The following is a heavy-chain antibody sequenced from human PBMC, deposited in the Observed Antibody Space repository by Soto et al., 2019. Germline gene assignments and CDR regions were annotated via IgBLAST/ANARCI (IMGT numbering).Heavy chain of an antibody. D-gene: IGHD3-3*01. Sequence: GESLKISCKGSGYSFTSYWIGWVRQMPGKGLEWMGIIYPGDSDTRYSPSFQGQVTISADKSISTAYLQWSSLKASDTAMYYCARRAKPTETYYDFWSGYYTHYYYYGMDGWGQGTTVTVSS. J-gene: IGHJ6*02. V-gene: IGHV5-51*01. CDR2: IYPGDSDT. CDR1: GYSFTSYW. CDR3: ARRAKPTETYYDFWSGYYTHYYYYGMDG.